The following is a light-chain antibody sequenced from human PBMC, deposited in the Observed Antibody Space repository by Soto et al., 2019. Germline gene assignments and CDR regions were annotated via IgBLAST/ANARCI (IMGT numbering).Light chain of an antibody. J-gene: IGKJ1*01. CDR3: QHHNSYSQT. CDR1: QSIRHY. Sequence: DIPMTQSPPTLSASVGDRVTITCRASQSIRHYLAWYQQMPGKAPKLLIYGASPLQSGVPSRFSGSGSGTEFTLTISSLQPDDFGTYFCQHHNSYSQTFGQGTKVEIK. CDR2: GAS. V-gene: IGKV1-5*01.